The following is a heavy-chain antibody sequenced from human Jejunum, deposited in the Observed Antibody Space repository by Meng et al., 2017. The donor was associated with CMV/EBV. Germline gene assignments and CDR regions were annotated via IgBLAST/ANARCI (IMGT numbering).Heavy chain of an antibody. CDR3: ARGPEVVFGVFYYYGMDV. CDR1: SVG. V-gene: IGHV3-30*02. D-gene: IGHD2-21*01. J-gene: IGHJ6*02. CDR2: IRNDGTYK. Sequence: SVGMHWVRKGQGKGLEWVTSIRNDGTYKYYGDSVKGRFTISRDNSRNTLYLQMNGLRAEDTAVYYCARGPEVVFGVFYYYGMDVWGQGTPVTVSS.